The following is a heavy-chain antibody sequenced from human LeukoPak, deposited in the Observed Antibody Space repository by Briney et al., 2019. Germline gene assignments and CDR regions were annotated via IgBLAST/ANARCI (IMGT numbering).Heavy chain of an antibody. CDR3: ARDGAGIVGAIGH. D-gene: IGHD1-26*01. Sequence: GGSLRLSCAASGFTFSSYSMNWVRQAPGKGLEWVSYISSGSSTIYYADSVKGRFTISRDNAKNSLYLQMNSLRAEDTAVYYCARDGAGIVGAIGHWGQGTLVAVSS. V-gene: IGHV3-48*01. CDR2: ISSGSSTI. J-gene: IGHJ4*02. CDR1: GFTFSSYS.